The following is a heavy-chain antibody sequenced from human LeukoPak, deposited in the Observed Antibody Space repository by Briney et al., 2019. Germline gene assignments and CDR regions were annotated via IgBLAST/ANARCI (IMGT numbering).Heavy chain of an antibody. CDR3: ARGSRTGWYYFDY. CDR2: ISAYNGNT. J-gene: IGHJ4*02. V-gene: IGHV1-18*01. D-gene: IGHD6-19*01. CDR1: GYTFTSYG. Sequence: ASVKVSCKASGYTFTSYGISWMRQAPGQGLEWMGWISAYNGNTNYAQKFQVRVTITADTSTSTAYMELSSLRSDDTAVYYCARGSRTGWYYFDYWGQGTLVTVSS.